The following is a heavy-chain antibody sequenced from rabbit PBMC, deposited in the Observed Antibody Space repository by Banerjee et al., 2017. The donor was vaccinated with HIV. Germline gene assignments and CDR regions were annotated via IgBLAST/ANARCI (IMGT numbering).Heavy chain of an antibody. Sequence: QEQLVESGGGLVKPEGSLKLSCTASGFSFSNKAVMCWVRQAPGKGLEWIACINAVTGKAVYASWAKGRFTFSKTSSTTMTLQMTRLTAADTATYFCARDTSSSFSSYGMDLRGPGTLVTVS. CDR2: INAVTGKA. J-gene: IGHJ6*01. CDR3: ARDTSSSFSSYGMDL. CDR1: GFSFSNKAV. D-gene: IGHD1-1*01. V-gene: IGHV1S45*01.